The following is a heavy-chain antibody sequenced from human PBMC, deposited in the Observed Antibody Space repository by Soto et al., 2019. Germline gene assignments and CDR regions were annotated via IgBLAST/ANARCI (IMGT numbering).Heavy chain of an antibody. J-gene: IGHJ2*01. CDR2: ISAYNGNT. Sequence: ASVKVSCKVSGYTLTELSMHWVRQAPGQGLEWMGWISAYNGNTNYAQKLQGRVTMTTDTSTSTAYMELRSLRSDDTAVYYCARSDYGWYFDLWGRDTLVTVSS. V-gene: IGHV1-18*01. CDR1: GYTLTELS. D-gene: IGHD4-17*01. CDR3: ARSDYGWYFDL.